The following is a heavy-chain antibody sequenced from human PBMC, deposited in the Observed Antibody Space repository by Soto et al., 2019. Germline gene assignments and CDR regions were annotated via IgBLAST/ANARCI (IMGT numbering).Heavy chain of an antibody. Sequence: QGQLVQSGAEVKKPGASVKVSCKASGYTFTNFGISWVRQAPGQGLEWMGWISAYNGNTNYAKNFKGRVTMPKDTSTRPTSMGLRGLGSDDTGVYCWAGGGTPIDYWGQGTLVTVSS. CDR1: GYTFTNFG. V-gene: IGHV1-18*01. D-gene: IGHD3-16*01. CDR2: ISAYNGNT. CDR3: AGGGTPIDY. J-gene: IGHJ4*02.